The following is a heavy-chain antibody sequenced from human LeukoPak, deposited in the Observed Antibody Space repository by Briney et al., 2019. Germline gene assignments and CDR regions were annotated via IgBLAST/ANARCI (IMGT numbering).Heavy chain of an antibody. D-gene: IGHD3-3*01. CDR3: ARVYYDFWSGYYADV. Sequence: PSETLSLTCTVSGYSIGSDYYWAWIRQPPGKGLEWIGEINHSGSTNYNPSLKSRVTISVDTSKNQFSLKLSSVTAADTAVYYCARVYYDFWSGYYADVWGKGTTVTVSS. V-gene: IGHV4-38-2*02. CDR1: GYSIGSDYY. CDR2: INHSGST. J-gene: IGHJ6*04.